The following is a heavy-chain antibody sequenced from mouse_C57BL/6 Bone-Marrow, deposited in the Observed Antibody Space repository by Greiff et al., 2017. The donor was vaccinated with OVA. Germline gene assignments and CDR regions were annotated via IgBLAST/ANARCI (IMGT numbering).Heavy chain of an antibody. CDR2: INPNNGGT. J-gene: IGHJ2*01. Sequence: EVQLQQSGPELVKPGASVKISCKASGYTFTDYYMNWVKQSHGKSLEWIGDINPNNGGTSYNQKFKGKATLTVDKSSSTAYMELRSLTSEDSAVYYCARRGGWLYYFDYWGQGTTLTVSS. CDR1: GYTFTDYY. CDR3: ARRGGWLYYFDY. V-gene: IGHV1-26*01. D-gene: IGHD2-3*01.